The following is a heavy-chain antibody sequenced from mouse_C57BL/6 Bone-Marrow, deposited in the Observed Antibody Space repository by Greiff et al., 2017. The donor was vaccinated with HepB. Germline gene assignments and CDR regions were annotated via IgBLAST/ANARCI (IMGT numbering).Heavy chain of an antibody. J-gene: IGHJ3*01. CDR1: GYTFTSYW. Sequence: QVQLQQPGTELVKPGASVKLSCKASGYTFTSYWMLWVKQRPGQGLEWIGNINPSNGGTNYNEKFKSKATLTVDKSSSTAYMQLSSLTSEDSAVYYCARWGYYGRWFAYWGQGTLVTVSA. D-gene: IGHD1-1*01. CDR2: INPSNGGT. CDR3: ARWGYYGRWFAY. V-gene: IGHV1-53*01.